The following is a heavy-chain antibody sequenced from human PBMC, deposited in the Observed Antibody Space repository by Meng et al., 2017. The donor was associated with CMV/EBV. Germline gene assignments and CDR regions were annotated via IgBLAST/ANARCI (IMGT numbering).Heavy chain of an antibody. V-gene: IGHV3-74*01. CDR3: ARDNAASYYDFWSGYYTSLDY. J-gene: IGHJ4*02. D-gene: IGHD3-3*01. CDR2: INSDGSST. CDR1: SYG. Sequence: SYGMHWVRQAPGKGLVWVSRINSDGSSTSYADSVKGRFTISRDNAKNKLYLQMNSLRAEDTAVYYCARDNAASYYDFWSGYYTSLDYWGQGTLVTVSS.